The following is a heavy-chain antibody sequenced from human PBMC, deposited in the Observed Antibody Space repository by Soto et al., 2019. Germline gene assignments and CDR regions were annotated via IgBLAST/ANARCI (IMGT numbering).Heavy chain of an antibody. V-gene: IGHV1-2*04. CDR1: GYTFTGYY. J-gene: IGHJ3*02. Sequence: ASVKVSCKASGYTFTGYYMHWVRQAPGQGLEWMGWINPNSGGTNYAQKFQGWVTMTRDTSISTAYMELSRLRSDDTAVYYCARGSGVVVPAAIGNAFDIWGQGTMVTVSS. CDR2: INPNSGGT. CDR3: ARGSGVVVPAAIGNAFDI. D-gene: IGHD2-2*01.